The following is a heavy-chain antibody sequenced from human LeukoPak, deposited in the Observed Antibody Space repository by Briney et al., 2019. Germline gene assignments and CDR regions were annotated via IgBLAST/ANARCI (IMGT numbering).Heavy chain of an antibody. J-gene: IGHJ6*03. CDR3: ARRRSMHNKNYYYYYMDV. CDR1: GYSFTSYW. V-gene: IGHV5-51*01. Sequence: GESLKISCKGSGYSFTSYWIGWVRQMPGKGLEWMGIIYPGDSDTRYSPSFQGQVTISADKSISTAYLQWSSLKASDTAMYYCARRRSMHNKNYYYYYMDVWGKGTTVTVSS. D-gene: IGHD1-14*01. CDR2: IYPGDSDT.